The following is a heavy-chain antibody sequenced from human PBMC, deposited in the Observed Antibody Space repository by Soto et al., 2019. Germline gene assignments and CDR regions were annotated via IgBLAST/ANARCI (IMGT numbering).Heavy chain of an antibody. V-gene: IGHV1-24*01. J-gene: IGHJ6*03. CDR2: FDPEDGET. Sequence: ASVKVSCKVSGYTLTELSMHWVRQAPGKGLEWMGGFDPEDGETIYAQKFQGRVTMTEDTSTDTAYMELSSLRSEDTAVYYCATDSVSPYYMDVWGKGTTVTVSS. CDR3: ATDSVSPYYMDV. CDR1: GYTLTELS. D-gene: IGHD2-8*01.